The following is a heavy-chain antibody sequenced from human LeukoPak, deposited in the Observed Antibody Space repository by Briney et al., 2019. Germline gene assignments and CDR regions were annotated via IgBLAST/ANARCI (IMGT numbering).Heavy chain of an antibody. CDR2: IHYSGST. CDR1: GGSISSYY. J-gene: IGHJ4*02. D-gene: IGHD7-27*01. CDR3: ARDLGLGNDY. Sequence: PSETLSLTCTVSGGSISSYYWSWIRQPPGKGLEWIGYIHYSGSTNYNPSLKSRVTISVDTSKNQFSLKLSSVTAADTAVYYCARDLGLGNDYWGQGTLVTVSS. V-gene: IGHV4-59*01.